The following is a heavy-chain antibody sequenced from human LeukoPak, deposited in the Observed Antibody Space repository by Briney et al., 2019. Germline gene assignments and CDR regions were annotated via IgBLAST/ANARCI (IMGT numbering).Heavy chain of an antibody. Sequence: GGSLRLSCAASGFTINISYMSWVRQAPGKAPEWVSLIYSGGSTDYADSVKGRFTISRNISKNTLYLHMNSLRAEDTAVYYCMRDVIYWGQGTLVTVSS. CDR3: MRDVIY. V-gene: IGHV3-53*01. D-gene: IGHD2/OR15-2a*01. CDR1: GFTINISY. CDR2: IYSGGST. J-gene: IGHJ4*02.